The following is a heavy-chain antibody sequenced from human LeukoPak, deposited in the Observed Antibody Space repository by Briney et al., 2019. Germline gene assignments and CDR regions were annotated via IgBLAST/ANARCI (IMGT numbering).Heavy chain of an antibody. J-gene: IGHJ5*02. D-gene: IGHD6-19*01. CDR1: GFTFSDYW. CDR3: ARARQWLGVRNWFDP. Sequence: GGSPRLSCAASGFTFSDYWMTWVRQAPGKGLEWVANIKYDGSEKYYVDSLRGRFTISRDNAKNTLYLQMNSLRGEDTAVYYCARARQWLGVRNWFDPWGQGTLVTVSS. CDR2: IKYDGSEK. V-gene: IGHV3-7*01.